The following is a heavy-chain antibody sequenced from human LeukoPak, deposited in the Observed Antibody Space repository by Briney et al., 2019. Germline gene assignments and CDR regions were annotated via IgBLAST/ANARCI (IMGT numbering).Heavy chain of an antibody. CDR2: ISYDGSNK. CDR1: GFTFSSYA. D-gene: IGHD5-24*01. V-gene: IGHV3-30*01. CDR3: AREGWLQLLYYFDY. J-gene: IGHJ4*02. Sequence: PGRSLRLSCAASGFTFSSYAMHRVRQAPGQGLEGVAVISYDGSNKYYADSVKGRFTISRDNSQNTLYLQMNSLRAEDTAVYYCAREGWLQLLYYFDYWGQGTLVTVSS.